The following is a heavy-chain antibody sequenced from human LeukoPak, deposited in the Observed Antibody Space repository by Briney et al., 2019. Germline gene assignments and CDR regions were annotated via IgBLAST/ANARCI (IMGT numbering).Heavy chain of an antibody. V-gene: IGHV3-23*01. CDR1: GFTFSSYA. D-gene: IGHD6-19*01. CDR3: ANSGSSGWYYFDH. J-gene: IGHJ4*02. CDR2: ISGSGGST. Sequence: GGSLRLSCAASGFTFSSYAMSWVRQAPGKGLEWVSAISGSGGSTYYADSVKGRFTISRDNSKNTLYLQMNSLRAEDTAVYYCANSGSSGWYYFDHWGQGTLVTVSS.